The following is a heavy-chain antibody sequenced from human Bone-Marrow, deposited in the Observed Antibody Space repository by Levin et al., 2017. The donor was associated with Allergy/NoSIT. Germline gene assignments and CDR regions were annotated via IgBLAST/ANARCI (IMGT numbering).Heavy chain of an antibody. V-gene: IGHV3-30*04. D-gene: IGHD1-26*01. CDR1: EFTFSRYP. CDR3: TRGSGSYPWAVFDH. CDR2: MSADANFK. J-gene: IGHJ4*02. Sequence: RGESLKISCAAAEFTFSRYPMHWVRQAPGKGLEWVAVMSADANFKSYADSVKGRFTISRDNSESTLYLQMNSLRREDTAVYYCTRGSGSYPWAVFDHWGQGTLVTVSS.